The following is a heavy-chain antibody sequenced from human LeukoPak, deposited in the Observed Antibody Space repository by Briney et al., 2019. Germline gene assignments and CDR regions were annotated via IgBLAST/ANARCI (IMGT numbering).Heavy chain of an antibody. CDR2: IYSGGRT. Sequence: GGSLRLSCAASGFTVSSNYMSWVRQAPGKGLEWVSVIYSGGRTYYADSVKGRFTISRDNSKNTLFLQMNSLRAEDTAVYYCAREYGYYSGWFDPWGQGTLVTVSS. CDR1: GFTVSSNY. J-gene: IGHJ5*02. V-gene: IGHV3-53*01. D-gene: IGHD3-3*01. CDR3: AREYGYYSGWFDP.